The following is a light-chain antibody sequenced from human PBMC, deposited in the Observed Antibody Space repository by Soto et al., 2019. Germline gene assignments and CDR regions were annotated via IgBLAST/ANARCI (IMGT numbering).Light chain of an antibody. CDR3: MQATQFPIT. CDR2: AAS. Sequence: IRITQSPSSLSASVGDRVTITCRASQSISSYLNWYQQKPGKAPKLLIYAASSLQSGVPSRFSGSGSGTDFTLKISRVEAEDVGVYYCMQATQFPITFGQGTRLEIK. J-gene: IGKJ5*01. V-gene: IGKV1-39*01. CDR1: QSISSY.